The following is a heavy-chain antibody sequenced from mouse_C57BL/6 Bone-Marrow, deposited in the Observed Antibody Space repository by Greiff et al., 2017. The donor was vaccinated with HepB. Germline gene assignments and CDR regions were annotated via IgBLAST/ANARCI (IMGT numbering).Heavy chain of an antibody. CDR2: ISNGGGST. J-gene: IGHJ4*01. CDR1: GFTFSDYY. V-gene: IGHV5-12*01. CDR3: ARHVYDYDGGGYAMDY. Sequence: EVKLVESGGGLVQPGGSLKLSCAASGFTFSDYYMYWVRQTPEKRLEWVAYISNGGGSTYYPDTVKGRFTISRDNAKNTLYLQMSRLKSEDTAMYYCARHVYDYDGGGYAMDYWGQGTSVTVSS. D-gene: IGHD2-4*01.